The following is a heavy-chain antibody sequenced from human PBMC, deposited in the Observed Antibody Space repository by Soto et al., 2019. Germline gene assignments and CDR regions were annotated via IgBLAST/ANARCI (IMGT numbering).Heavy chain of an antibody. D-gene: IGHD3-3*01. Sequence: GGSLRLSCAASGFTFSSYAMSWVRQAPGKGLEWVSAISGSGGSTYYADSVKGRFTISRDNSKNTLYLQMNSLRAEDTAVYDWAKVASSRNYDFWSGPTYGMDVWGQGTTVTVSS. V-gene: IGHV3-23*01. J-gene: IGHJ6*02. CDR1: GFTFSSYA. CDR3: AKVASSRNYDFWSGPTYGMDV. CDR2: ISGSGGST.